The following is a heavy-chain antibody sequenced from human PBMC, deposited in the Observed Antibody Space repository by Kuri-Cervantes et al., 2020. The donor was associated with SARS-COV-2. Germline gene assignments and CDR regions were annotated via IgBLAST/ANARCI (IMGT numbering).Heavy chain of an antibody. CDR1: GYTFTSYG. Sequence: ASVKVSCKASGYTFTSYGISWVRQAPGQGLEWMGWISAYNGNTNYAQKLQGRVTMTTDTSTSTAYMELRSLRSDDTAVYYCARDRKYYDFWSGYIQPQVGYYYYYMDVWGKGTTVTVYS. D-gene: IGHD3-3*01. CDR3: ARDRKYYDFWSGYIQPQVGYYYYYMDV. CDR2: ISAYNGNT. J-gene: IGHJ6*03. V-gene: IGHV1-18*01.